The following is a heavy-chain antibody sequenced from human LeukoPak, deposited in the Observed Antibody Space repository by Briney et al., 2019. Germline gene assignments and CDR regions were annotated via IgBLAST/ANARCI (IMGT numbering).Heavy chain of an antibody. D-gene: IGHD3-22*01. J-gene: IGHJ4*02. Sequence: PSETLSLTCTVSGGSITKFYWGWLRQPPGTGLQWVGYILYTGITSYNPSLKSRLTLSVDTSIHQFSLTLTSVTAADTATYYCVRYLSSGLDFWGPGTPVTVSS. CDR2: ILYTGIT. CDR3: VRYLSSGLDF. CDR1: GGSITKFY. V-gene: IGHV4-59*13.